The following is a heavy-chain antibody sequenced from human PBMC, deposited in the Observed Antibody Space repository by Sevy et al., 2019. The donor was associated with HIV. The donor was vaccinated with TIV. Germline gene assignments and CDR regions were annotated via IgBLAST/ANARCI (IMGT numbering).Heavy chain of an antibody. D-gene: IGHD2-15*01. CDR3: TTDNRRDGIVVVPFEY. CDR2: IRSKAGGGKT. V-gene: IGHV3-15*01. J-gene: IGHJ4*02. Sequence: GGSLRLSCAASGFTFSNAWMSWVRQSPGKGLEWVGRIRSKAGGGKTDYAKIVKGKFTISRVDSRDILYLQLNSLETDETAVYYCTTDNRRDGIVVVPFEYWGQGTLVTVSS. CDR1: GFTFSNAW.